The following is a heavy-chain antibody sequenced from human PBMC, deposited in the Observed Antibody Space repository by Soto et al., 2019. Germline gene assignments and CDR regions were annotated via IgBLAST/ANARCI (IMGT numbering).Heavy chain of an antibody. Sequence: QVQLQESGPGLVKPSQTLSLTCTVSGGSISSGDYYWSWIRQPPGKGLEWIGYIYYSGSTYYNPSLKSRVTISADTSKKQFSLKLRSVTAADTAVYYCARAWRNCSGGSCYSVDLDPWCQGTLVTVSS. J-gene: IGHJ5*02. CDR2: IYYSGST. CDR1: GGSISSGDYY. V-gene: IGHV4-30-4*01. D-gene: IGHD2-15*01. CDR3: ARAWRNCSGGSCYSVDLDP.